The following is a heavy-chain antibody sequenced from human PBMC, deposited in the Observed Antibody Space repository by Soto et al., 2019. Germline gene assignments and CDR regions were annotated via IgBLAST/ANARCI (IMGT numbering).Heavy chain of an antibody. CDR1: GYTFTSYD. CDR2: MNPNSGNT. Sequence: QVQLVQSGAEVKKPGASVKVSCKASGYTFTSYDINWVRQSTGQGLEWMGWMNPNSGNTGYAQKLQVRVTMTRNTSISTAYMELSSLRSEDTAVYYCARGTLLRFLEPYYFDYWGQGTLVTVSS. D-gene: IGHD3-3*01. J-gene: IGHJ4*02. V-gene: IGHV1-8*01. CDR3: ARGTLLRFLEPYYFDY.